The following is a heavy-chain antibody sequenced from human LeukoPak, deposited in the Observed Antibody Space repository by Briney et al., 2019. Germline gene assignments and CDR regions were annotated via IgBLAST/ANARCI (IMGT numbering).Heavy chain of an antibody. J-gene: IGHJ5*02. D-gene: IGHD3-10*01. Sequence: GAAVKVSCKASGYTFTSYDINWVRQATGQGLEWMGWMNPNSGNTGYAQKFQGRVTMTRNTSISTAYMELSSLRSEDTAVYYCAQSIPGSGNWFDPWGQGTLVTVSS. CDR2: MNPNSGNT. CDR1: GYTFTSYD. V-gene: IGHV1-8*01. CDR3: AQSIPGSGNWFDP.